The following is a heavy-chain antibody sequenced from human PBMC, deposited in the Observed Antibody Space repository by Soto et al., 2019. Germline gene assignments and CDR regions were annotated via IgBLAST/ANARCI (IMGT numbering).Heavy chain of an antibody. J-gene: IGHJ6*02. D-gene: IGHD6-19*01. V-gene: IGHV3-48*02. CDR1: GFTFSSYS. Sequence: EVQLVESGGGLVQPGGSLRLSCEASGFTFSSYSMNWVRQAPGKGLEWVSYISSSSSTIYYADSVKGRFTISRDNAKNSLYLQMNSLRDEDTAVYYCARVDSSGWYYYYYGMDVWGQGTKVTVSS. CDR3: ARVDSSGWYYYYYGMDV. CDR2: ISSSSSTI.